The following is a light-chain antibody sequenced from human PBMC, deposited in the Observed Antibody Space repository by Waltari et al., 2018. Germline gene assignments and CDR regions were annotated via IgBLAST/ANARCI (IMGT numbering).Light chain of an antibody. V-gene: IGLV2-14*01. CDR1: SSYVGGYNY. J-gene: IGLJ3*02. CDR3: SSYTRSGPL. CDR2: EVH. Sequence: QSALTQPASVSGSPGQSITISGTGTSSYVGGYNYVPWYQQHPGKAPKLMIYEVHNRSSGVSNRFSGSKSGNTASLTISGLQAEDEADYYCSSYTRSGPLFGGGTKLTVL.